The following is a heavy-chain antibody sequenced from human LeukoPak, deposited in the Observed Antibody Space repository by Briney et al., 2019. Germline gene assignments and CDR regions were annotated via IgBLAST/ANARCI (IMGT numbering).Heavy chain of an antibody. D-gene: IGHD3-16*01. V-gene: IGHV1-2*06. CDR2: INPNSGGT. Sequence: ASVKVSCKASGYTFTGYYMHWVRQAPGQGLEWMGRINPNSGGTNYAQKFQGRVTMTRDTSISTAYMELSGLRSDDTAVYYCARVWGGWRPFAYWGQGTLVTVSS. CDR1: GYTFTGYY. J-gene: IGHJ4*02. CDR3: ARVWGGWRPFAY.